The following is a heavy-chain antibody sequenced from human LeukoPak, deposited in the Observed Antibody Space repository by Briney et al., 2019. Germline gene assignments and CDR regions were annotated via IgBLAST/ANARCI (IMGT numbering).Heavy chain of an antibody. CDR1: GGSFSGYY. V-gene: IGHV4-34*01. CDR2: INHSGST. D-gene: IGHD3-10*01. Sequence: SETLSLTCAVYGGSFSGYYWSWIRQPPGKGLEWIGEINHSGSTNYNPSLKSRVTISVDTSKNQFSLKLSSVTAADTAVHYCARAPRGPPFDYWGQGTLVTVSS. CDR3: ARAPRGPPFDY. J-gene: IGHJ4*02.